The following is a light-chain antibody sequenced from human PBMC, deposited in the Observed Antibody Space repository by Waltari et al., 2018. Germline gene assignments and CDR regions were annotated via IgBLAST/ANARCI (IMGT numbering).Light chain of an antibody. J-gene: IGLJ2*01. Sequence: QSVLTQPPSVSGAPGQRVTISCTGTTSNIGALYDVHWYQQLPGTAPHLLIYSNNNRPSGVPDRFSGSRSGTSASLAITGLQAEDDAHYYCQSFDSSLSGVVFGGGTKLTVL. CDR2: SNN. CDR1: TSNIGALYD. CDR3: QSFDSSLSGVV. V-gene: IGLV1-40*01.